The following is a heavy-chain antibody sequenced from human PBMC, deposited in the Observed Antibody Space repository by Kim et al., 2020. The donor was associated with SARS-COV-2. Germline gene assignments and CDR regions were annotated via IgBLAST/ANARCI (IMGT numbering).Heavy chain of an antibody. J-gene: IGHJ6*02. V-gene: IGHV1-69*13. CDR3: ARAQEYCSSTSCPIGSIYYYGMDV. Sequence: SVKVSCKASGGTFSSYAISWVRQAPGQGLEWMGGIIPIFGTANYAQKFQGKVTITADESTSTAYMELSSLRSEDTAVYYCARAQEYCSSTSCPIGSIYYYGMDVWGQGTTVTVSS. CDR1: GGTFSSYA. D-gene: IGHD2-2*01. CDR2: IIPIFGTA.